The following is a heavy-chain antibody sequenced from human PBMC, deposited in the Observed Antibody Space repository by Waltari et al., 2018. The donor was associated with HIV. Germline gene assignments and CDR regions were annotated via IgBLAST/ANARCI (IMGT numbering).Heavy chain of an antibody. CDR3: ARRPGYCSGTRCYYSHWFDP. V-gene: IGHV2-5*01. Sequence: QITLEESGPTLVKPTQTLTLTCTFSGFSLSTSGVGVGWFRQPPGKALEWLAPIYWNGNKHYSPSLKSRVTITKETSKDQVVLKMTNMDPADTATYFCARRPGYCSGTRCYYSHWFDPWGQGTLVTVSS. J-gene: IGHJ5*02. D-gene: IGHD2-2*03. CDR2: IYWNGNK. CDR1: GFSLSTSGVG.